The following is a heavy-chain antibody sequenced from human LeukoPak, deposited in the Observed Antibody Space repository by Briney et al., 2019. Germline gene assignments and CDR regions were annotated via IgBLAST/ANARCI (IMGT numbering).Heavy chain of an antibody. V-gene: IGHV7-4-1*02. J-gene: IGHJ5*02. Sequence: ASVKVSCKASGYTFTSYAMNWVRQAPGQGLEWMGWINTNTGNPTYAQGFTGRFVFSLDTSVSTAYLQISSLKAEDTAVYYCARDRRGGLLWFGELLENWFDPWGQGTLVTVSS. CDR1: GYTFTSYA. D-gene: IGHD3-10*01. CDR3: ARDRRGGLLWFGELLENWFDP. CDR2: INTNTGNP.